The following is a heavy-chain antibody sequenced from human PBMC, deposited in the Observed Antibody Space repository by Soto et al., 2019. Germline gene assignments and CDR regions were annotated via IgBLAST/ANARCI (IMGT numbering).Heavy chain of an antibody. CDR2: VYDVDGT. Sequence: GGSLRLSCAASGLTVSGKKYIAWVRQAPGKGLEWVSGVYDVDGTYYADSVKGRFTISRDTSKTIVFLEMNDLSPDDTAVYYCASWLQREHAYDVWGLGTTVTVSS. D-gene: IGHD1-1*01. CDR3: ASWLQREHAYDV. V-gene: IGHV3-53*01. CDR1: GLTVSGKKY. J-gene: IGHJ3*01.